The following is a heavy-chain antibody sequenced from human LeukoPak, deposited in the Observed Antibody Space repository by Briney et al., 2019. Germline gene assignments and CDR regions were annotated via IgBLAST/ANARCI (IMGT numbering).Heavy chain of an antibody. V-gene: IGHV3-23*01. CDR1: GFIFSNYA. CDR3: AKWGDYDILTGYYDSDY. D-gene: IGHD3-9*01. CDR2: IVGRGSST. J-gene: IGHJ4*02. Sequence: GGSLRLSCAASGFIFSNYAMSWVRQAPGRGLEWVSAIVGRGSSTYYADSVKGRFTISRDNSKNTLYLQLNRLRAEDTAVYYCAKWGDYDILTGYYDSDYWGQGTLVTVSS.